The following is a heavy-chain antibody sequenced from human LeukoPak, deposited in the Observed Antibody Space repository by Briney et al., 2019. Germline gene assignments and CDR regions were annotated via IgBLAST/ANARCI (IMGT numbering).Heavy chain of an antibody. D-gene: IGHD3-16*01. Sequence: SETLSLTCTVSGGSISSYYWSWIRQPPGKGLEWIGYIYYSGSTNYNPSLKSRVTISVDTSKNQFSLKLSSVPAADTAVYYCVRDTVYLGFDYWGQGTLVTVSS. CDR2: IYYSGST. J-gene: IGHJ4*02. V-gene: IGHV4-59*01. CDR1: GGSISSYY. CDR3: VRDTVYLGFDY.